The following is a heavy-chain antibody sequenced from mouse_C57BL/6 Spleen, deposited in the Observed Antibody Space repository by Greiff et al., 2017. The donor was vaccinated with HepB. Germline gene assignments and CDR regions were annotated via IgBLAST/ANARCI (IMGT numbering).Heavy chain of an antibody. CDR3: ARSGTYLYAMDY. J-gene: IGHJ4*01. Sequence: LQPGAELVKPGASVKLSCKASGYTFTSYWMHWVKQRPGQGLEWIGMIHPNSGSTNYNEKFKSKATLTVDKSSSTAYMQLSSLTSEDSAVYYCARSGTYLYAMDYWGQGTSVTVSS. CDR1: GYTFTSYW. D-gene: IGHD2-10*01. CDR2: IHPNSGST. V-gene: IGHV1-64*01.